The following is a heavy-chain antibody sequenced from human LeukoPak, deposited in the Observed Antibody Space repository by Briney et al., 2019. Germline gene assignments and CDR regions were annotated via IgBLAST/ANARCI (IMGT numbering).Heavy chain of an antibody. CDR3: ATTRRGSRFYDY. J-gene: IGHJ4*02. CDR1: GGSFSGYY. D-gene: IGHD1-26*01. V-gene: IGHV4-34*01. Sequence: PSETLSLTCAVYGGSFSGYYWSWIRQPPGKGLEWIGEINHSGSTNYNPSPKSRVTISVDTSKNQFSLKLSSVTAADTAVYYCATTRRGSRFYDYWGQGTLVTVSS. CDR2: INHSGST.